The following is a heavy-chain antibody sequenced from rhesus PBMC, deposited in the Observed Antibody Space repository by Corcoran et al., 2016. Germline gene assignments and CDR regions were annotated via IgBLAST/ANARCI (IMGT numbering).Heavy chain of an antibody. CDR2: INGNRGST. Sequence: QVQLQESGPGLVKPSETLSLTCTVSGASISSYWWSWIRQPPGTGLEWIGEINGNRGSTNSTPSLKSRVTNSRDTSKNQFSLKLSSGTAADTAVYYCARRDSNFWSGYSDYWGQGVLVTVSS. V-gene: IGHV4-80*01. CDR1: GASISSYW. CDR3: ARRDSNFWSGYSDY. J-gene: IGHJ4*01. D-gene: IGHD3-3*01.